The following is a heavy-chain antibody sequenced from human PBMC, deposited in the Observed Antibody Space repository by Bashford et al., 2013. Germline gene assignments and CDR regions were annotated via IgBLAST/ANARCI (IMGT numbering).Heavy chain of an antibody. D-gene: IGHD3-10*01. J-gene: IGHJ4*02. CDR3: ARADRGITMVRGVMRGRAWAY. CDR1: GYTFTSYG. CDR2: ISAYNGNT. V-gene: IGHV1-18*01. Sequence: ASVKVSCKASGYTFTSYGISWVRQAPGQGLEWMGWISAYNGNTNYAQKLQGRVTMTTDTSTSTAYMELRSLRSDDTAVYYCARADRGITMVRGVMRGRAWAYWGQGTLVTVSS.